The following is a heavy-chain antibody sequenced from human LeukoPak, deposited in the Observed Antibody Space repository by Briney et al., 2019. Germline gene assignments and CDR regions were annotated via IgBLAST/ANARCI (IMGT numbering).Heavy chain of an antibody. D-gene: IGHD3-10*01. Sequence: PGGSLRLSCTVSGFTVTGTNMGWVRQAPGKGPEWVALIYGDAGTVYADSVKGRFTISRDNSKNMVYLQMNSLRPEDSAGYYCARGRAGRQSWVEFDLWGQGTLVTVSS. CDR1: GFTVTGTN. J-gene: IGHJ5*02. CDR3: ARGRAGRQSWVEFDL. V-gene: IGHV3-66*02. CDR2: IYGDAGT.